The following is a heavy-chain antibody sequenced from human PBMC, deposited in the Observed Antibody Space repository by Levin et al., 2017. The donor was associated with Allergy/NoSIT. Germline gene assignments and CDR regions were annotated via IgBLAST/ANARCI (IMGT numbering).Heavy chain of an antibody. CDR3: ARDSSYYDSSGDKRFDY. CDR2: IYYSGST. CDR1: GGSVSGYY. V-gene: IGHV4-59*02. J-gene: IGHJ4*02. Sequence: SQTLSLPCTVSGGSVSGYYWSWIRQPPGKGLEWIGYIYYSGSTNYNPSLRSRVTISVDTSKNQFSLKLSSVTAADTAVYYCARDSSYYDSSGDKRFDYWGQGTLVTVSS. D-gene: IGHD3-22*01.